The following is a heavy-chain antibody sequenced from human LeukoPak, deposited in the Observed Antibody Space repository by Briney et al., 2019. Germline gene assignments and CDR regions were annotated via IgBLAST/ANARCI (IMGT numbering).Heavy chain of an antibody. D-gene: IGHD6-13*01. CDR1: GFSITDHH. CDR3: VRVVTTRSGWYHFDN. CDR2: SATTKPNSCTT. Sequence: GGSLRLSCAGAGFSITDHHMDWVRQGPGKGLEWIGRSATTKPNSCTTQYAASVRGRFTISRDDSQNSLYLHLSSLKTEDTAVYYCVRVVTTRSGWYHFDNWGLGTLVTVSS. V-gene: IGHV3-72*01. J-gene: IGHJ4*02.